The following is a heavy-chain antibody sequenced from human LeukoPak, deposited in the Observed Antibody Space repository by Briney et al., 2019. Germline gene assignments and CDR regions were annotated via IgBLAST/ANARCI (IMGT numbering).Heavy chain of an antibody. V-gene: IGHV4-39*07. CDR3: TRGLYYDSPLDY. J-gene: IGHJ4*02. D-gene: IGHD3-22*01. Sequence: SETLSLTCTVSGGSISSSSYYWGWIRQPPGKGLEWIGSMYHSGNTYCNPSLKSRVTISVDTSKNQFSLKLSSVTAADTAIYYCTRGLYYDSPLDYWGQGTLATVSS. CDR2: MYHSGNT. CDR1: GGSISSSSYY.